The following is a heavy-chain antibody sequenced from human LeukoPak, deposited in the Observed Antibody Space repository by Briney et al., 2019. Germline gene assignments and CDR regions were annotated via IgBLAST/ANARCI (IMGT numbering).Heavy chain of an antibody. D-gene: IGHD4-17*01. J-gene: IGHJ4*02. V-gene: IGHV4-4*07. CDR1: GGSISSYY. CDR3: ARDHRRDYGDYHSDY. CDR2: IYTSGSI. Sequence: SETLSLTCIVSGGSISSYYWSWIRQPAGKGLEWIGRIYTSGSINYNPSLKSRVTMSVDTSKNQFSLKLTSLTAADTAVYYCARDHRRDYGDYHSDYWGQGTLVTVSS.